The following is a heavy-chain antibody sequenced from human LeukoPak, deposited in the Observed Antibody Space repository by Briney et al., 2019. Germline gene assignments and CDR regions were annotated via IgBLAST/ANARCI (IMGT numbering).Heavy chain of an antibody. CDR2: LYSRGSP. Sequence: SETLSLTCTVSGASISTYYWSWIRQSPGKGLEWIGYLYSRGSPNYNPSLKRRVTISVGTSKNLFSLTLTSVTAADTAVYYCARLQPNSGEWAFDIWGQGTMVTVSS. CDR3: ARLQPNSGEWAFDI. J-gene: IGHJ3*02. D-gene: IGHD1-1*01. CDR1: GASISTYY. V-gene: IGHV4-59*01.